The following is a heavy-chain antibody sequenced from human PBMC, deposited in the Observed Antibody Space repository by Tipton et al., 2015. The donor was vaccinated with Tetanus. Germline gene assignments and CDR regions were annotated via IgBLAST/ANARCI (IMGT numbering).Heavy chain of an antibody. V-gene: IGHV4-59*01. CDR1: GGSISSYY. Sequence: TLSLTCTVSGGSISSYYWSWIRQPPGKGLEWIGYIYYSGRTNYNPSLKSRVTISVDTSKNQFSLKLSSVTAADMAVYYCARDRGVTSPFGSYYYGMDVWGQGSTVTVSS. D-gene: IGHD2-21*02. J-gene: IGHJ6*02. CDR2: IYYSGRT. CDR3: ARDRGVTSPFGSYYYGMDV.